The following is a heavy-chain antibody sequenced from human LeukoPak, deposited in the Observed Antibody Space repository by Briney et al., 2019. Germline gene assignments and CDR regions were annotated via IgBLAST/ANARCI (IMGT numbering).Heavy chain of an antibody. CDR2: ISGSGGST. J-gene: IGHJ4*02. CDR3: AKDPLSYYDSSGYRYFDY. CDR1: GFTFNNYA. V-gene: IGHV3-23*01. D-gene: IGHD3-22*01. Sequence: GGSLRLSCAASGFTFNNYAMNWVRQAPGKGLEWVSGISGSGGSTYYADSVKGRFTISRDNSKNTLYLQMNRLRAEDTAVYFCAKDPLSYYDSSGYRYFDYWGQGTLVTVSS.